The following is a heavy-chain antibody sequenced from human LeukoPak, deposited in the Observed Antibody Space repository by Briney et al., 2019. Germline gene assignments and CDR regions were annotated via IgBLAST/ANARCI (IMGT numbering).Heavy chain of an antibody. Sequence: PSETLSLTCTVSGGSISSYYWSWIRQPPGKGLEWIGYIYYSGSTNYNPSLKSRVTISVDTSKNQFSLKLSSVTAADTAVYYCARGEKSTGPDGSGSYYPAYYYYYYMDVWGKGTTVTISS. CDR2: IYYSGST. CDR3: ARGEKSTGPDGSGSYYPAYYYYYYMDV. V-gene: IGHV4-59*01. D-gene: IGHD3-10*01. J-gene: IGHJ6*03. CDR1: GGSISSYY.